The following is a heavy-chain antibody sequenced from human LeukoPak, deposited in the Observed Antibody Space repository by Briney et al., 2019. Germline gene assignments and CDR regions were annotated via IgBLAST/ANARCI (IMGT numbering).Heavy chain of an antibody. D-gene: IGHD3-9*01. Sequence: PSETLSLTCAVSGGSISSSNWWSWVRQPPGKGLEWIGEIYHSGSTNYNPSLKSRVTISVDKSKNQFSLKLSSVTAADTAVYYCASLRPDYDILTGWYFDLWGRGTLVTVSS. CDR1: GGSISSSNW. CDR3: ASLRPDYDILTGWYFDL. J-gene: IGHJ2*01. V-gene: IGHV4-4*02. CDR2: IYHSGST.